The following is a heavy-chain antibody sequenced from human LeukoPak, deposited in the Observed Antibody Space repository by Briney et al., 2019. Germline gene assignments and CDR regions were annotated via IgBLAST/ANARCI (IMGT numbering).Heavy chain of an antibody. D-gene: IGHD1-26*01. Sequence: GGSLRLFCAASGFTFSSYWMHWVRQAPGKGLVWVSRINSDGSDISYADSVKGRFTISRDNAKNTVYLQMNSLRAEDTAVYYCARGSLGDGSLLVDYWGEGTLVTVSS. V-gene: IGHV3-74*01. J-gene: IGHJ4*02. CDR2: INSDGSDI. CDR3: ARGSLGDGSLLVDY. CDR1: GFTFSSYW.